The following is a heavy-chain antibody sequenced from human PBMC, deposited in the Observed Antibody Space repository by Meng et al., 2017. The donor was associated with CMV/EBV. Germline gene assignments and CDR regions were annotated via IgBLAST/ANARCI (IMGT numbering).Heavy chain of an antibody. Sequence: ETLSLTCAASGFTFIRYAMSWVRQAPGKGLEWVSVISASGGTTYYSDSVRGRITVSRDNSKDTLYLHMSSLRAEDTAVYYCARTDYYDGMGYNSWGQGTLVTVSS. D-gene: IGHD3-22*01. J-gene: IGHJ4*02. V-gene: IGHV3-23*01. CDR3: ARTDYYDGMGYNS. CDR2: ISASGGTT. CDR1: GFTFIRYA.